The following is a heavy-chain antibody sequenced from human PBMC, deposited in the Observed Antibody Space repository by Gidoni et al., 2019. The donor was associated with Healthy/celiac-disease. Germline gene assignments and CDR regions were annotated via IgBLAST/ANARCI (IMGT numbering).Heavy chain of an antibody. J-gene: IGHJ5*02. D-gene: IGHD2-15*01. V-gene: IGHV4-34*01. CDR1: GGSFSAYS. CDR3: ARARYITCSGGSCRGHWFDP. CDR2: INHSGTT. Sequence: QVQLQQWGAGLLRPSETLSLTCAVYGGSFSAYSWSWIRQPPGKGRDWIGEINHSGTTNYNPSLKSRVTISVDTSKNQFSLKLSSVTAADTAVYYCARARYITCSGGSCRGHWFDPWGQGTLVTVSS.